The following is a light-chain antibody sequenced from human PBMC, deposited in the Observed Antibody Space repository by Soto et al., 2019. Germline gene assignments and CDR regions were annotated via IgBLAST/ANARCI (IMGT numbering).Light chain of an antibody. Sequence: QYSSTLDASGGDRGTSACRASQTISSWLAWFQQRPGRAPKFLIYKASTLKSGVPSRFSGSGSGTEFTLTISSLQPDDFATYYCQEHNSYIPTFAPGTKVAIK. CDR3: QEHNSYIPT. V-gene: IGKV1-5*03. J-gene: IGKJ1*01. CDR1: QTISSW. CDR2: KAS.